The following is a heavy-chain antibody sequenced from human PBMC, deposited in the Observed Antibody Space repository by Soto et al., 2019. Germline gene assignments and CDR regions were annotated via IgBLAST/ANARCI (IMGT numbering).Heavy chain of an antibody. V-gene: IGHV1-2*02. D-gene: IGHD2-21*01. J-gene: IGHJ6*02. CDR3: ARERFQVISDGMDV. CDR1: GYTFTGYY. CDR2: INPETGGT. Sequence: GASVKVSCKASGYTFTGYYVHWVREAPGQGLEWMGWINPETGGTSYAQKFQGRVTLSRGTSINTAYLELSSLRFDDAAVYFCARERFQVISDGMDVWGQGTTVTVSS.